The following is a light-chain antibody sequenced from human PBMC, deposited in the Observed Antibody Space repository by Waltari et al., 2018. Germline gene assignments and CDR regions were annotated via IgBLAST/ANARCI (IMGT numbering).Light chain of an antibody. Sequence: DIVMTQSPDSLAVSLGERATINCKSSQSVLYSSNNKNYLAWYQQKPGQPPKRLIYWASTRGSGVPDRFRGSGSGTDFTLTISSLQAEDVAVYYCQQYYSTPLTFGGGTKVEIK. CDR3: QQYYSTPLT. CDR2: WAS. CDR1: QSVLYSSNNKNY. V-gene: IGKV4-1*01. J-gene: IGKJ4*01.